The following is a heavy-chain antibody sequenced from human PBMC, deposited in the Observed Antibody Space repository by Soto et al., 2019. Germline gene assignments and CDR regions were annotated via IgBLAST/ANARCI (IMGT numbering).Heavy chain of an antibody. Sequence: GASVKVSCKASGGSFSSYAFSWVRQVPGQGREWLGGVIPIFRTANYAQKFQDRVSITADESTSTAYMDLSSLRSEDTAVYYCARGIGSSSEAWYFDLWGRGTMVTVSS. CDR2: VIPIFRTA. D-gene: IGHD6-13*01. J-gene: IGHJ2*01. CDR1: GGSFSSYA. V-gene: IGHV1-69*13. CDR3: ARGIGSSSEAWYFDL.